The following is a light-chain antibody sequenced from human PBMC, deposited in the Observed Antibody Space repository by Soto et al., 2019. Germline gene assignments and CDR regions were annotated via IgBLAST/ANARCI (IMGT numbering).Light chain of an antibody. CDR1: SSDVGGYYF. V-gene: IGLV2-11*01. Sequence: QSALTQPPSASGSPGQSVSISCTGTSSDVGGYYFVSWYQQHPGKAPKLMIYDVTKRPSGVPDRFSGSKSGNTASLTISGLQAEDEAEYYCCSYAGSFNYVFGTGNKLTVL. J-gene: IGLJ1*01. CDR3: CSYAGSFNYV. CDR2: DVT.